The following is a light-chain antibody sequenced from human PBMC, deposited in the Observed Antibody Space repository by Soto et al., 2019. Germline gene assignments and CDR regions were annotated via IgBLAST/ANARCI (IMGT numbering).Light chain of an antibody. CDR1: QSVSNSY. CDR2: GAS. CDR3: QQYGSSPFT. J-gene: IGKJ3*01. Sequence: EIVLTQSPGTLSLSPGERATLSCRASQSVSNSYLAWYQQKPGQAPRLLIYGASSMATGIPDRFSGSGSGTDFTLSISRLEPEDFAVYYCQQYGSSPFTFGPGTKVDI. V-gene: IGKV3-20*01.